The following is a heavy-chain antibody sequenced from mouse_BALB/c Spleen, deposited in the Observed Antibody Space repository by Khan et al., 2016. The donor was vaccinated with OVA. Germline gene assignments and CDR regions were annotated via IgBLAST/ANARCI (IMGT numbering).Heavy chain of an antibody. D-gene: IGHD2-10*01. Sequence: QVQLKESGPGLVAPSQSLSITCTISGFSLTNYGVHWVRQPPGKGLEWLVVIWSDGSATYNSALKSRLSISKDNSKNQVFLKMNSLQTDYTAMYYCARQPYYHYYSRDDWGQGTSVTVSS. CDR1: GFSLTNYG. J-gene: IGHJ4*01. CDR3: ARQPYYHYYSRDD. CDR2: IWSDGSA. V-gene: IGHV2-6-1*01.